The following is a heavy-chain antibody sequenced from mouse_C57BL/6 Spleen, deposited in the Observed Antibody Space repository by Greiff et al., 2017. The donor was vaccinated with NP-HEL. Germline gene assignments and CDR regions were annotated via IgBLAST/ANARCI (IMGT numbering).Heavy chain of an antibody. CDR2: INPYNGGT. D-gene: IGHD1-1*01. J-gene: IGHJ1*03. CDR3: ARDYGNWYFDV. CDR1: GYTFTDYY. Sequence: EVQGVESGPVLVKPGASVKMSCKASGYTFTDYYMNWVKQSHGKSLEWIGVINPYNGGTSYNQKFKGKATLTVDKSSSTAYMELNSLTSEDSAVYYCARDYGNWYFDVWGTGTTVTVSS. V-gene: IGHV1-19*01.